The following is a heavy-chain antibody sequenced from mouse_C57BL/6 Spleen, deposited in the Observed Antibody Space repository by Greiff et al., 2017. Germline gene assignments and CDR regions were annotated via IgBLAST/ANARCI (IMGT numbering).Heavy chain of an antibody. D-gene: IGHD1-1*01. V-gene: IGHV5-16*01. CDR3: ARDCGILSWYFDV. Sequence: EVMLVESEGGLVQPGSSMKLSCTASGFTFSDYYMAWVRQVPEKGLEWVANINYDGSSTYYLDSLKSRFIISRDNAKNILYLQMSSLKSEDTATXYCARDCGILSWYFDVWGTGTTLTVSS. J-gene: IGHJ1*03. CDR1: GFTFSDYY. CDR2: INYDGSST.